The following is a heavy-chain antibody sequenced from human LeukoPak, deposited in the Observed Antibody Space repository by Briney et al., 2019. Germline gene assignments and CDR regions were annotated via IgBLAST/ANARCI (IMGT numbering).Heavy chain of an antibody. J-gene: IGHJ4*02. CDR2: INHSGSN. V-gene: IGHV4-34*01. Sequence: SETLSLTRAVYGGSFSGYYLSWVRQPPGKGLEWIGEINHSGSNKYNPSLRSRVTISVDTSKNQFSLKLSTVTAADAAVYYCAGTRGYSYGRLGYWGQGTLVTVSS. CDR1: GGSFSGYY. CDR3: AGTRGYSYGRLGY. D-gene: IGHD5-18*01.